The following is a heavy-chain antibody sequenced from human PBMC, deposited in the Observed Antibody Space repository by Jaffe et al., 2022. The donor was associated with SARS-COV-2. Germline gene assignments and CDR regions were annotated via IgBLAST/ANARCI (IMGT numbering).Heavy chain of an antibody. D-gene: IGHD1-26*01. CDR3: ARDPIGGEPLTLGGMDV. Sequence: QVQLVESGGGVVQPGRSLRLSCAASGFTFSSYGMHWVRQAPGKGLEWVAVIWYDGSNKYYADSVKGRFTISRDNSKNTLYLQMNSLRAEDTAVYYCARDPIGGEPLTLGGMDVWGQGTTVTVSS. CDR1: GFTFSSYG. CDR2: IWYDGSNK. V-gene: IGHV3-33*01. J-gene: IGHJ6*02.